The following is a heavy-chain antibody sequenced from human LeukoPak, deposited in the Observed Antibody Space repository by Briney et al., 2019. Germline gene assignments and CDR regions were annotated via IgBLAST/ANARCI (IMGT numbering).Heavy chain of an antibody. Sequence: SETLSLNSSVSGGTIDRHYWSWIRQPPGQGLEWIVYVFYPGSTNYNPPLKSRVTMSLDTSRDQFSLRLTSVTAADTAIYYCASRPAGSTWYGVFDYWSQGTLVTVSS. V-gene: IGHV4-59*11. J-gene: IGHJ4*02. CDR2: VFYPGST. D-gene: IGHD6-13*01. CDR1: GGTIDRHY. CDR3: ASRPAGSTWYGVFDY.